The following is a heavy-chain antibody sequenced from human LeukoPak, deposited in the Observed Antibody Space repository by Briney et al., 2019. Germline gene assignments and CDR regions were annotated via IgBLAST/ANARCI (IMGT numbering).Heavy chain of an antibody. V-gene: IGHV3-74*01. CDR2: INSDGSST. CDR3: ARDNCSSTSCYYGGDYYYGMDV. CDR1: GFTFSSYW. Sequence: GGSLRLSCAASGFTFSSYWMHWVRQAPGKGLVWVSRINSDGSSTSYADSVKGRFTISRDNAKNSLYLQMNSLRAEDTAVYYCARDNCSSTSCYYGGDYYYGMDVWGQGTTVTVSS. J-gene: IGHJ6*02. D-gene: IGHD2-2*01.